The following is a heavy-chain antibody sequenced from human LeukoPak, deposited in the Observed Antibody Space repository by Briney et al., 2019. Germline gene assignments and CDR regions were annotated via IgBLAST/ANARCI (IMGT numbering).Heavy chain of an antibody. V-gene: IGHV3-7*03. CDR2: INHNGNVN. CDR1: GFTFSSYW. D-gene: IGHD3-16*01. CDR3: ARGGGLDV. J-gene: IGHJ6*02. Sequence: PGGSLRLSCAASGFTFSSYWMNWARQAPGKGLEWVASINHNGNVNYYVDSVKGRFTIFRDNAKNSLYLQMSNLRAKDTAVYFCARGGGLDVWGQGATVTVSS.